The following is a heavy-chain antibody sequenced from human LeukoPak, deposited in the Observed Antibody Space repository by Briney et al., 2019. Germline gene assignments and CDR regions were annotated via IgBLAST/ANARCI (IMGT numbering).Heavy chain of an antibody. CDR1: GFTFSSYE. J-gene: IGHJ4*02. Sequence: GGSLRLSCAASGFTFSSYEMNWVRQAPGKGLEWVSYISSSDSTIYYADSVKGRFTISRDNSKNTLYLQMNSLRAEDTAVYYCAKDLSLWFGELLCPDYWGQGTLVTVSS. V-gene: IGHV3-48*03. CDR2: ISSSDSTI. CDR3: AKDLSLWFGELLCPDY. D-gene: IGHD3-10*01.